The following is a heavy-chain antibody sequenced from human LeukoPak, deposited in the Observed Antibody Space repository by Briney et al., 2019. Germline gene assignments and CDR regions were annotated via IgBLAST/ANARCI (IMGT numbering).Heavy chain of an antibody. J-gene: IGHJ5*02. D-gene: IGHD1-26*01. V-gene: IGHV3-66*01. CDR3: AKEEARWEWFDP. Sequence: GGSLRLSCAASGFTVNSNDMSWVRQAPGKGLEWVSVIDSGGRTFYADSVKGRFTISRDNSKNTLDLQMNSLRVEDTAVYYCAKEEARWEWFDPWGQGTLVTVSS. CDR2: IDSGGRT. CDR1: GFTVNSND.